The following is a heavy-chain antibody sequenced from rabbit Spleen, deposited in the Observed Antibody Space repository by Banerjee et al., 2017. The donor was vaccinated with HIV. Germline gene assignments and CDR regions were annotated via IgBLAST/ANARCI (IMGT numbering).Heavy chain of an antibody. CDR3: ARDRDGGRNYDFYYFDL. V-gene: IGHV1S45*01. D-gene: IGHD8-1*01. Sequence: QEQLEESGGDLVKPEGSLTLTCTASGFSFSSDYWICWVRQAPGKGLEWIGCINIGSGSTYYASWAKGRFTISKTSSTTVTLQMTSLTSADTATYFCARDRDGGRNYDFYYFDLWGQGTLVTVS. CDR1: GFSFSSDYW. CDR2: INIGSGST. J-gene: IGHJ4*01.